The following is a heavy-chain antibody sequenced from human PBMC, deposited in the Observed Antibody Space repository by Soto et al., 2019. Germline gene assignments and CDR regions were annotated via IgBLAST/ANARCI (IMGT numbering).Heavy chain of an antibody. D-gene: IGHD5-18*01. J-gene: IGHJ6*02. V-gene: IGHV1-69*12. CDR2: IIPIFGTA. Sequence: QVRLVQSGAEVKKPGSSVKVSCKASGGTFSSYAISWVRQAPGQGLEWMGGIIPIFGTANYAQKFQGRVTITADESTSTAYMELSSLRSEDTAVYYCARARGYSYGSYYYYGMDVWGQGTTVTVSS. CDR1: GGTFSSYA. CDR3: ARARGYSYGSYYYYGMDV.